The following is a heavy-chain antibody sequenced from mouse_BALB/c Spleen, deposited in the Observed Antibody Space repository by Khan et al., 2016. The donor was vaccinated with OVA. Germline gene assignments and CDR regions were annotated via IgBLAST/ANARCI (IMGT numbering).Heavy chain of an antibody. CDR3: ARGYGGDFDY. D-gene: IGHD1-1*02. J-gene: IGHJ2*01. CDR2: ISYSGNT. Sequence: VQLQQSGPGLVKPSQSLSLTCTVTGYSITSDYAWNWIRQFPGNKLEWMGYISYSGNTNYNPSLKSRISITRDTSKNQFFLQLNSVTTEDTATDCWARGYGGDFDYWGQGTTLTVSS. V-gene: IGHV3-2*02. CDR1: GYSITSDYA.